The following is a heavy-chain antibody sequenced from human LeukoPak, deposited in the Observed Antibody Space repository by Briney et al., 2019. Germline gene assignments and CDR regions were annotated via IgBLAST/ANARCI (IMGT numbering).Heavy chain of an antibody. J-gene: IGHJ1*01. V-gene: IGHV4-39*01. CDR1: GGSISSSSYY. Sequence: KPSETLSHTCTVSGGSISSSSYYWGWIRQPPGKGLEWIGSIYYSGSTYYNPSLKSRVTISVDTSKNQFSLKLSSVTAADTAVYYCARQVQWELDAEYFQHWGQGTLVTVSS. D-gene: IGHD1-26*01. CDR3: ARQVQWELDAEYFQH. CDR2: IYYSGST.